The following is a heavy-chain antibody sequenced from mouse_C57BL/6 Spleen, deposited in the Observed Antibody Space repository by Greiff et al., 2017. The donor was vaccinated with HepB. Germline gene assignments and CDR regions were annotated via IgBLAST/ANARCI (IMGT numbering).Heavy chain of an antibody. CDR2: IHPNSGST. V-gene: IGHV1-64*01. D-gene: IGHD1-1*01. CDR3: ARYYGSSYNYAMDY. CDR1: GYTFTSYW. Sequence: VQLQQPGAELVKPGASVKLSCKASGYTFTSYWKHWVKQRPGQGLEWIGMIHPNSGSTNYNEKFKSKATLTVDKSSSTAYMQLSSLTSEDSAVYYCARYYGSSYNYAMDYWGQGTSVTVSS. J-gene: IGHJ4*01.